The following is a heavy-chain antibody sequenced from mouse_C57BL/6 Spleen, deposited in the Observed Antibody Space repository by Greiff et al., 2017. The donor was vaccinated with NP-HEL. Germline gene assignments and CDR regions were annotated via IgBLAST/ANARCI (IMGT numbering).Heavy chain of an antibody. D-gene: IGHD1-1*01. V-gene: IGHV5-17*01. J-gene: IGHJ2*01. Sequence: DVHLVESGGGLVKPGGSLKLSCAASGFTFSDYGMHWVRQAPEKGLEWVAYISSGSSTIYYADTVKGRFTISRDNAKNTLFLQMTSLRSEDTAMYYCATYGSSYGYYFDYWGQGTTLTVSS. CDR3: ATYGSSYGYYFDY. CDR1: GFTFSDYG. CDR2: ISSGSSTI.